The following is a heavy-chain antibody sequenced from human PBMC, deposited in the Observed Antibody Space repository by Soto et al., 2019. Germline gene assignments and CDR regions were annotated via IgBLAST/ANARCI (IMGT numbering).Heavy chain of an antibody. Sequence: GASVKVSCKTSGYAFTTYLIYWMRQAPGQRLEWMGWINADSGNTSYAQKFQGRVTMTRNTSISTAYMELSSLRSEDTAVYYCARGPWLERGYYYMDVWGKGTTVTVSS. CDR2: INADSGNT. CDR1: GYAFTTYL. J-gene: IGHJ6*03. V-gene: IGHV1-8*02. CDR3: ARGPWLERGYYYMDV. D-gene: IGHD3-10*01.